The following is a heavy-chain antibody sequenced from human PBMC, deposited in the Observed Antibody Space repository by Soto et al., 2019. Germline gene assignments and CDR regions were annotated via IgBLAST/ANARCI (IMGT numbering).Heavy chain of an antibody. CDR3: ARHMSFFGDCYPGDWFDP. Sequence: HGESRQISCKGSGYSFTSYWISWVRQMPGKGLEWMGRIDPSDSYTNYSPSFQGHVTISADKSISTAYLQWSSLKASDTAMYYCARHMSFFGDCYPGDWFDPRGKGTLVTVFS. J-gene: IGHJ5*02. V-gene: IGHV5-10-1*01. CDR1: GYSFTSYW. CDR2: IDPSDSYT. D-gene: IGHD2-21*02.